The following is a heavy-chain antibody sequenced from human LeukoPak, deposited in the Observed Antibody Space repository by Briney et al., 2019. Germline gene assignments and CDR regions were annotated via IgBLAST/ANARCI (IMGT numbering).Heavy chain of an antibody. Sequence: SETLSLTCTISGGSISSYYWNWIRQPAGKGLEWIGRIYTSGSTNYNPSLKSRVTMSVDTSKNQFSLKLSSVTAADTAVYYCARGMYYYGSGVYHFDYWGQGTLVTVSS. D-gene: IGHD3-10*01. CDR3: ARGMYYYGSGVYHFDY. J-gene: IGHJ4*02. V-gene: IGHV4-4*07. CDR1: GGSISSYY. CDR2: IYTSGST.